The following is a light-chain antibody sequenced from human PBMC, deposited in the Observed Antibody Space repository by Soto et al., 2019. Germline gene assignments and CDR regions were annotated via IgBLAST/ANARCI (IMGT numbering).Light chain of an antibody. V-gene: IGKV3D-20*01. Sequence: EIVLTQSPATLSLSPGERATLSCGASQSVSSSYLAWYQQKPGLAPRLLIYDASSRATGIPDRFSGSGSGTYFTLTSSIVEPEDVAVYYCQQYSSSVTFGGGTKVEIK. CDR3: QQYSSSVT. CDR2: DAS. J-gene: IGKJ4*01. CDR1: QSVSSSY.